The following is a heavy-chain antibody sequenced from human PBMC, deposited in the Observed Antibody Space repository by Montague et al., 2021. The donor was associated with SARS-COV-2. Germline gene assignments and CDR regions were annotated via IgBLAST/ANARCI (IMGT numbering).Heavy chain of an antibody. V-gene: IGHV4-59*11. CDR1: GGSMSGHY. D-gene: IGHD1-1*01. Sequence: SKTLSLTCEVSGGSMSGHYWTWIRQSPGKGLEWIGYVHYTGSTKYNPSLKTRVSLSLDTPKNHFSLHLSSVTAADTAIYFCARAQNTCFIANCVNYFDVWGLGALVTVSS. J-gene: IGHJ4*02. CDR3: ARAQNTCFIANCVNYFDV. CDR2: VHYTGST.